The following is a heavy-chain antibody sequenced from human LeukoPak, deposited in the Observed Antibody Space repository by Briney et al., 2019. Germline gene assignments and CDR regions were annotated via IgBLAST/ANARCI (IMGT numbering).Heavy chain of an antibody. Sequence: PGGSLRLSCAASGFTFSSYSMNWVRQAPGKGLEWVSSISSSSYIYYADSVKGRFTISRDNAKNSLYLQMNSLRAEDTAVYYCARLPLGVAPPGNYYYGMDVWGQGTTVTVSS. D-gene: IGHD3-3*01. CDR2: ISSSSYI. J-gene: IGHJ6*02. CDR1: GFTFSSYS. CDR3: ARLPLGVAPPGNYYYGMDV. V-gene: IGHV3-21*01.